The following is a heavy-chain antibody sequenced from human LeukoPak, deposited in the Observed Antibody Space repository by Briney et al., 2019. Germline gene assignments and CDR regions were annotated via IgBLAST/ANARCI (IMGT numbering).Heavy chain of an antibody. CDR3: ARVTTGGYYNC. CDR2: IYTSGST. J-gene: IGHJ4*02. D-gene: IGHD3-22*01. V-gene: IGHV4-61*02. CDR1: GGSISSGSYY. Sequence: PSQTLSLTCSVSGGSISSGSYYWSWIRQPAGKGLEWIGRIYTSGSTNYNPSLKSRVTMSFDASNNQFSLRLSSVTAADTAVYYCARVTTGGYYNCGGQGTLVTVSS.